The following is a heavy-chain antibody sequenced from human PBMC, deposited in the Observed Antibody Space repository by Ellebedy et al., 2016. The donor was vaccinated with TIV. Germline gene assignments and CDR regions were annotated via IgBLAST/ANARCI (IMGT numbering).Heavy chain of an antibody. J-gene: IGHJ4*02. CDR3: ARGDSTFYVFSGSSDFDY. Sequence: AASVKVSCKASGYTFTSYYMHWVRQAPGQGLEWMGRINLSDGSTSYAQKLQGRVTMTRDTSTRTVYMELSSLRSEDTAVYYVARGDSTFYVFSGSSDFDYWGQGTLVTVSS. V-gene: IGHV1-46*04. CDR2: INLSDGST. CDR1: GYTFTSYY. D-gene: IGHD1-26*01.